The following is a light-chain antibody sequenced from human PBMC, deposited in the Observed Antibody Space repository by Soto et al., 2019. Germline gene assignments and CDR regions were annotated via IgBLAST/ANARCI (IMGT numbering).Light chain of an antibody. V-gene: IGKV3-11*01. CDR3: QQRSNWPPVFT. CDR2: DAS. Sequence: EIVLTQSPATLSLSPGERATLSCRASQSVRSYLAWYQQKPGQAPRLLIYDASSRATGIPARFSGSGSGTDFTLTISSLEPEDVAVYYCQQRSNWPPVFTFGPGTKVDIK. J-gene: IGKJ3*01. CDR1: QSVRSY.